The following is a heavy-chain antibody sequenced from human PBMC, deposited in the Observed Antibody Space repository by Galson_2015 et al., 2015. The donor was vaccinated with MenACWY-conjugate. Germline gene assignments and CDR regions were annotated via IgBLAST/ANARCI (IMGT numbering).Heavy chain of an antibody. CDR1: GFIFNTYW. V-gene: IGHV3-7*03. CDR3: ARDTRGHFDY. J-gene: IGHJ4*02. CDR2: IKQDGREK. Sequence: SLRLSCAASGFIFNTYWMHWVRQAPGKGLVWVANIKQDGREKNYVDSVKGRFTISRDNADNSVYLQMDSLRVEDTAVYYCARDTRGHFDYWGQGTLVTFSS.